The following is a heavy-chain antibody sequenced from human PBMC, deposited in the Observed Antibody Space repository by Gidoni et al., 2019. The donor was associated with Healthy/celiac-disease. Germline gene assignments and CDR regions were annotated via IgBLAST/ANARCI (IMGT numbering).Heavy chain of an antibody. CDR2: ISSGGST. CDR1: GFTVSSND. J-gene: IGHJ4*02. V-gene: IGHV3-53*01. CDR3: ARMSVTIFGVVSHFDY. Sequence: EVQLVESGGGLIQPGGSLSLSSAASGFTVSSNDMSWVRQAPGKGLEWVSVISSGGSTYYADSVQGRFTISRDNSKNTLYLQMNSLRAEDTAVYYCARMSVTIFGVVSHFDYWGQGTLVTVSS. D-gene: IGHD3-3*01.